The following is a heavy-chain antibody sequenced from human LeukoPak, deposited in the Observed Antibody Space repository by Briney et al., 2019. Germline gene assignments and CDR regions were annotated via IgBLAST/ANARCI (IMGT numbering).Heavy chain of an antibody. Sequence: SVKVSCKASGGTFSSYAISWVRQAPGQGLEWMGGIIPIFGTANYAQKFQGRVTITTDESTSTAYMELSSLRSEDTAVYYCARAVVLFVRSYDAFDIWGQGTMVTVSS. CDR2: IIPIFGTA. CDR3: ARAVVLFVRSYDAFDI. D-gene: IGHD1-26*01. J-gene: IGHJ3*02. CDR1: GGTFSSYA. V-gene: IGHV1-69*05.